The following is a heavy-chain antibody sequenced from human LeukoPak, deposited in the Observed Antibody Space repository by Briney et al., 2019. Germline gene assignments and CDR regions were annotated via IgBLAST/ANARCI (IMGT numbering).Heavy chain of an antibody. V-gene: IGHV4-59*08. CDR3: ARSLNYYYNYGMDV. Sequence: SETLSLTCTVSGGSISSYYWSWIRQPPGKGLEWIGYIYYSGSTNYNPSLKSRVSIPVDTSKNQFSLKLTSVTAADTAVYYCARSLNYYYNYGMDVWGQGTTVTVSS. J-gene: IGHJ6*02. CDR2: IYYSGST. CDR1: GGSISSYY.